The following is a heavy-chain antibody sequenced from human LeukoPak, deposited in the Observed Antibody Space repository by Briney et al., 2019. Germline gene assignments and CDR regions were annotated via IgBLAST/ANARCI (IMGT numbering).Heavy chain of an antibody. V-gene: IGHV4-59*01. CDR2: MYYSEST. Sequence: SETLSLTCTVSGGSINSYYWSWIRQPPGKGLEWIGYMYYSESTNYNPSLKSRVTISADKSKNQFSLKLSSVTAADTAVYYCASLYSGSYDTGSFDYFNYWGQGTLVTVSS. CDR3: ASLYSGSYDTGSFDYFNY. CDR1: GGSINSYY. J-gene: IGHJ4*02. D-gene: IGHD1-26*01.